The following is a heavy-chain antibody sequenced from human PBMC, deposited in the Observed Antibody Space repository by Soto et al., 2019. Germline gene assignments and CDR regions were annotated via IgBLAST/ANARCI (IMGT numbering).Heavy chain of an antibody. D-gene: IGHD2-8*01. CDR2: ISWNSGTI. CDR1: GFTFHDYA. Sequence: EGQLVESGGGLVQPGRSLRLSCAASGFTFHDYAMHWVRQAPGKGLEWVSGISWNSGTIGYADSVKGRFTISRDNAENSLNMQMSSLRPEDTALYYCAKGSLWLMLSPFDIWAQGTRATASS. J-gene: IGHJ3*02. CDR3: AKGSLWLMLSPFDI. V-gene: IGHV3-9*01.